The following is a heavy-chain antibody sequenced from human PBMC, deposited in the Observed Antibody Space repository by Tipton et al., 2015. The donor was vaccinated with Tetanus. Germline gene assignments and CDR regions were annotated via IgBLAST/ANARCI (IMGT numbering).Heavy chain of an antibody. D-gene: IGHD2-15*01. J-gene: IGHJ5*02. Sequence: TLSLTCPVSGGSIRSDYWSWIRQPPGKGLEWIGSVYDVGDFGSTTYNPSLKSRFTISLDTSKNQFSRRLVSATAADTAVYYCSSVSCGGSGGYRGGNWFDPWGQGSLVSVSS. CDR3: SSVSCGGSGGYRGGNWFDP. V-gene: IGHV4-59*01. CDR1: GGSIRSDY. CDR2: VYDVGDFGST.